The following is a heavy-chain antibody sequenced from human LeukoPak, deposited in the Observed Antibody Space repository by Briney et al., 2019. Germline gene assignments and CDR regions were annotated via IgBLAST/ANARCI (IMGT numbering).Heavy chain of an antibody. CDR1: GGSISSYY. D-gene: IGHD6-13*01. CDR2: IYYSGST. CDR3: ARDMEVGQSGGSSWFYYYGMDV. J-gene: IGHJ6*02. Sequence: SETLSLTCTVSGGSISSYYRSWIRQPPGKGLEWIGYIYYSGSTNYNPSLKSRVTISVDTSKNQFSLKLRSVTAADTAVYYCARDMEVGQSGGSSWFYYYGMDVWGQGTTVTVSS. V-gene: IGHV4-59*01.